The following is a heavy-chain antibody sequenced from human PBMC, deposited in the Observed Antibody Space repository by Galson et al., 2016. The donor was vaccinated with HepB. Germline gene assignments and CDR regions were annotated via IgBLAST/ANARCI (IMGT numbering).Heavy chain of an antibody. V-gene: IGHV4-59*01. CDR3: ARVLGHFYDSATYERIWFDP. D-gene: IGHD3-22*01. J-gene: IGHJ5*02. CDR2: IYHSWRT. Sequence: TLSLTCSVSGISIRPNYWSWIRHLPGKGLEWIGYIYHSWRTNYNPSLKCRVTMSVDRSKSQFSLKLTSVTPADTAVYSCARVLGHFYDSATYERIWFDPWGQGILVRVSA. CDR1: GISIRPNY.